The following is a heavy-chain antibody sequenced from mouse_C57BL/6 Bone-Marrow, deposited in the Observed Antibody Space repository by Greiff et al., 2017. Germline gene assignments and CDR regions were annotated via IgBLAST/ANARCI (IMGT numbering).Heavy chain of an antibody. CDR3: TRSLLFFDY. J-gene: IGHJ2*01. Sequence: EVQLVESGGGLVQPGGSMKLSCVASGFTFSNYWMNWVRQSPEKGLEWVAQIRLKSDNYATHYAESVKGRFTISRDDSKSSVYLQMNNLRAEDTGIYYCTRSLLFFDYWGQGTTLTVSS. CDR1: GFTFSNYW. V-gene: IGHV6-3*01. CDR2: IRLKSDNYAT. D-gene: IGHD1-1*01.